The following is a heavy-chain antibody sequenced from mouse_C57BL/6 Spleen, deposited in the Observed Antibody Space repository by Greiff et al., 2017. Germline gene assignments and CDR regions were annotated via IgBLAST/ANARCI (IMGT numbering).Heavy chain of an antibody. V-gene: IGHV1-18*01. Sequence: EVMLVESGPELVKPGASVKIPCKASGYTFTDYNMDWVKQSHGKSLEWIGDINPNNGGTIYNQKFKGKATLTVDKSSSTAYMALRSLTSEDTAVYYCARYYYGSSPSYWYFDVWGTGTTVTVSS. CDR2: INPNNGGT. D-gene: IGHD1-1*01. J-gene: IGHJ1*03. CDR3: ARYYYGSSPSYWYFDV. CDR1: GYTFTDYN.